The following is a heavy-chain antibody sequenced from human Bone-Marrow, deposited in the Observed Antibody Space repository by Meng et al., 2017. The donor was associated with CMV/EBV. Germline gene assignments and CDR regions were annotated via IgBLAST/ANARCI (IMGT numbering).Heavy chain of an antibody. J-gene: IGHJ5*02. CDR3: ASAQVVVAATRLTWFDP. D-gene: IGHD2-15*01. Sequence: SEPLSLTCTVSGGSISSSSYYWGWIHQPPGKGLEWIGSIYYSGSTYYNPSLKSRVTISVDTSKNQFSLKLSSVTAADTAVYYCASAQVVVAATRLTWFDPWGQGTLVTVSS. CDR1: GGSISSSSYY. CDR2: IYYSGST. V-gene: IGHV4-39*07.